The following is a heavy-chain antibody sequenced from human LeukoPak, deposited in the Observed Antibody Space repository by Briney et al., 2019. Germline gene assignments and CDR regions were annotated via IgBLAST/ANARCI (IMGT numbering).Heavy chain of an antibody. CDR2: IYYTGST. CDR1: GGSISSSSHY. Sequence: KPSETLSLTCTVSGGSISSSSHYWAWIRQPPRKGLEGIANIYYTGSTYYNPSLKSRITISVDTSKNQFSLNLTSVTAADTAVYYCARLITMIRGLILEKWFDPWGQGTLVTVSS. D-gene: IGHD3-10*01. J-gene: IGHJ5*02. V-gene: IGHV4-39*01. CDR3: ARLITMIRGLILEKWFDP.